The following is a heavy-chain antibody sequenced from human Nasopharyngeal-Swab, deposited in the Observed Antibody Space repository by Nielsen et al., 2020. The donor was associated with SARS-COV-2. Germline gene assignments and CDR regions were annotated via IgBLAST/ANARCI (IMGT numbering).Heavy chain of an antibody. CDR2: INHSGST. J-gene: IGHJ6*03. CDR3: ARKYYYDSSGYYSYYYMDV. Sequence: SETLSLTCTVSGGPMSSYYWSWIRQPPGKGLEWIGEINHSGSTNYNPSLKSRVTISVDTSKNQFSLKLSSVNAADTAVYYCARKYYYDSSGYYSYYYMDVWGKGTTVTVSS. CDR1: GGPMSSYY. D-gene: IGHD3-22*01. V-gene: IGHV4-34*01.